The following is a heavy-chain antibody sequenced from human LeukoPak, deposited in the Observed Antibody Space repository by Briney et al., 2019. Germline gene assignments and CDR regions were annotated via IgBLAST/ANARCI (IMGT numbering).Heavy chain of an antibody. CDR1: GYTFTGYY. Sequence: ASVKVSCKASGYTFTGYYMHWVRQAPGQGLEWMGWINPNSGGTNYAQKFQGRVTMTRDTSISTAYMELSRLRSDDTAVYYCARDLRHCSSTSCYPGGYWGQGTLVTVSS. V-gene: IGHV1-2*02. J-gene: IGHJ4*02. CDR2: INPNSGGT. CDR3: ARDLRHCSSTSCYPGGY. D-gene: IGHD2-2*01.